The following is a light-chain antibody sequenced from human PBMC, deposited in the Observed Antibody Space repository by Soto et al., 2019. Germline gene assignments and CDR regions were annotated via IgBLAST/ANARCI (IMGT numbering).Light chain of an antibody. J-gene: IGLJ3*02. V-gene: IGLV2-8*01. CDR1: SSDVGGYNY. Sequence: QSALTQPPSASGSPGQSVTISCTGTSSDVGGYNYVSWYQQYPGTATKLMIYEVTKRPSGVPDRFSGSKSGNTASLTVSGLPAEDEDDYYCGSYAASNNFYFVFGGGTKLTVL. CDR2: EVT. CDR3: GSYAASNNFYFV.